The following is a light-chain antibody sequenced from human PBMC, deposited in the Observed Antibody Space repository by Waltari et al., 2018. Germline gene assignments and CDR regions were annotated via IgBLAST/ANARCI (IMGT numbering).Light chain of an antibody. V-gene: IGKV3-15*01. CDR1: QSITDN. Sequence: EIVLTQSPATLSVSPGERVTLSCRASQSITDNLAWYQQKPGQAPRPLIYGAYTRATGITDRFRGSGSETEVTLTISSLQSEDSAVYYCQQYNKWPPLTFGGGTKVEI. CDR2: GAY. J-gene: IGKJ4*01. CDR3: QQYNKWPPLT.